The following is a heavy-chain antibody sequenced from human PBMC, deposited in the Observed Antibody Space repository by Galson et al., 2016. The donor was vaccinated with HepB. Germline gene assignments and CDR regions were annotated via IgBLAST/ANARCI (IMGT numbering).Heavy chain of an antibody. V-gene: IGHV3-74*01. CDR3: VRGVEGWSLFDY. CDR2: IRGDGTSI. Sequence: SLRLSCAASGFSISAYWMHWVRQAPGKGLMCVSRIRGDGTSISYADSVEGRFTVSRDNAKNTLYLEMSSLRAEDTAGYYCVRGVEGWSLFDYWGQGTLVTASS. CDR1: GFSISAYW. J-gene: IGHJ4*02.